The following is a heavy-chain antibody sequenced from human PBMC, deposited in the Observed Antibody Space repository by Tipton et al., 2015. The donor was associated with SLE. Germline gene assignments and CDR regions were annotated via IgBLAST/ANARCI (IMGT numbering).Heavy chain of an antibody. CDR1: GGSFSGYY. CDR3: ARHPYSGSYLDAFDI. J-gene: IGHJ3*02. V-gene: IGHV4-34*01. CDR2: INHSGST. D-gene: IGHD1-26*01. Sequence: TLSLTCAVYGGSFSGYYWSWIRQPPGKGLEWIGEINHSGSTNYNPSLKSRVTISVDTSKNQFSLKLSSVTAADTAVYYCARHPYSGSYLDAFDIWGQGTMVTVSS.